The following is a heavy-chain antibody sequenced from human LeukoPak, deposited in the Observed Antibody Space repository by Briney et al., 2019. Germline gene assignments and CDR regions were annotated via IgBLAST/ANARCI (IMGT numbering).Heavy chain of an antibody. J-gene: IGHJ4*02. V-gene: IGHV4-59*11. CDR2: IYYSGRT. CDR1: GGSMTDQY. D-gene: IGHD1-26*01. CDR3: ARGGVGARYTYFDT. Sequence: SETLSLTCTGSGGSMTDQYRSWIRQPPGKALEWVGYIYYSGRTDYNPSLKSRVTMSEDTSKNQFSLTLSSVTAADTAVYYCARGGVGARYTYFDTWGQGILVIVS.